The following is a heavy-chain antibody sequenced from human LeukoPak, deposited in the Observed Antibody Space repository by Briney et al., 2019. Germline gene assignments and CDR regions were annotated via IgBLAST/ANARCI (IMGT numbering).Heavy chain of an antibody. V-gene: IGHV3-23*01. CDR2: ISDSGGRS. J-gene: IGHJ4*02. Sequence: GGSLRLSCAVSGLTLSNYGMSWVRQAPGKGLEWVAGISDSGGRSNYADSVKGRFTISRDDRKNTLYMQMNSLRAEDTAVYFCAKRGVVIRVILVGFHKEAYYFDSWGQGALVTVSS. D-gene: IGHD3-22*01. CDR1: GLTLSNYG. CDR3: AKRGVVIRVILVGFHKEAYYFDS.